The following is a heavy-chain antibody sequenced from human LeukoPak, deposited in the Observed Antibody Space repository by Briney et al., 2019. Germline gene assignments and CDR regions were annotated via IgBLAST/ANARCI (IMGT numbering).Heavy chain of an antibody. CDR2: IYHSGST. CDR1: GGSISSGGYS. J-gene: IGHJ4*02. V-gene: IGHV4-30-2*01. CDR3: RGYYYDSSGYFDY. Sequence: SETLSLTCTVSGGSISSGGYSWSWIRQPPGKGLEWIGYIYHSGSTYYNPSLKSRVTISVDRSKNQFSLKLSSVTAADTAVYYCRGYYYDSSGYFDYWGQGTLVTVSS. D-gene: IGHD3-22*01.